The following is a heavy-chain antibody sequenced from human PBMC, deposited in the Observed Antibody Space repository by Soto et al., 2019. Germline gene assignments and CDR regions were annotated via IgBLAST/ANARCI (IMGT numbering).Heavy chain of an antibody. CDR3: AREAPYSNYKRAVDP. CDR1: GGSISSGGYY. J-gene: IGHJ5*02. Sequence: PSETLSLTCTVSGGSISSGGYYWSWIRQHPGKGLEWIGYIYYSGSTYYNPSLKSRVAISVDTSKNQFSLKLSSVTAADTAVYYCAREAPYSNYKRAVDPWGQGTLVTVSS. CDR2: IYYSGST. V-gene: IGHV4-31*03. D-gene: IGHD4-4*01.